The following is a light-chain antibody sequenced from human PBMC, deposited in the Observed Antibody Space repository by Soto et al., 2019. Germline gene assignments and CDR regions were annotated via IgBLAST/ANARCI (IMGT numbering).Light chain of an antibody. CDR2: EVN. Sequence: QSALTQPPSASGSPGQSVTLSCTGTSSDIGGYNYVSWYQQHPGNGPKLMIYEVNKRPSGVPDRFSGSKSGNTASLTVAGLQAEDEADYYCSSYAGSNNYVFGTGTKLTVL. J-gene: IGLJ1*01. CDR1: SSDIGGYNY. CDR3: SSYAGSNNYV. V-gene: IGLV2-8*01.